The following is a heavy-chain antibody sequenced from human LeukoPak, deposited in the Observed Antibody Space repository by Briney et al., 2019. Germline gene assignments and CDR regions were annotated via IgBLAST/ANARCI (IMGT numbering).Heavy chain of an antibody. CDR1: GFTFSNYW. J-gene: IGHJ1*01. CDR3: TRDQH. Sequence: PGGSLRLSCTGSGFTFSNYWMSWVRQAPGKGLEWVAKMNPDGSQKSYGDSVKGRFTISRDDAEKSLYLEMNSLRVEDTAVYYCTRDQHWGQGTLVTV. V-gene: IGHV3-7*01. CDR2: MNPDGSQK.